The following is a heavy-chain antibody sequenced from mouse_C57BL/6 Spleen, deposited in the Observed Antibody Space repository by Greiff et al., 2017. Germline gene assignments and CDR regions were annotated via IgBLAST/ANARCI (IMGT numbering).Heavy chain of an antibody. CDR3: ASSSTGTGFDY. V-gene: IGHV1-7*01. D-gene: IGHD4-1*02. J-gene: IGHJ2*01. CDR1: GYTFTSSW. Sequence: QVQLQQSGAELAKPGASVKLSCKASGYTFTSSWMHWVKQRPGQGLEWIGYINPSSGYTKYNQKFKDKATLTADKSSSTAYMQLSSLTYEDSAVYYCASSSTGTGFDYWGQGTTLTVSS. CDR2: INPSSGYT.